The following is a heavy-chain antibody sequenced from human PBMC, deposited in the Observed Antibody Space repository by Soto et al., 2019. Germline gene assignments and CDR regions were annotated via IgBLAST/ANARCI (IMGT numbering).Heavy chain of an antibody. D-gene: IGHD2-15*01. CDR3: ARGSCSGDSCSSFPFDY. J-gene: IGHJ4*02. Sequence: QVQLVQSGAEVKKPGASVKVSCKASGYTFTSYAMHWVRQAPGQRLEWMGWINAANGNTKYSQKFQGRVTITRDTSASTAYMELSSLRSEDTAVYYCARGSCSGDSCSSFPFDYWGQGTLVTVSS. CDR2: INAANGNT. CDR1: GYTFTSYA. V-gene: IGHV1-3*01.